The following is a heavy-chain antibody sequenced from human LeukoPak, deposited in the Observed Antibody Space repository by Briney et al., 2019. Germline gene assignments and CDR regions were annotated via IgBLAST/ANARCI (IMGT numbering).Heavy chain of an antibody. CDR1: GDSISNHNYF. V-gene: IGHV4-39*02. D-gene: IGHD6-19*01. CDR3: ATSVYSSGWHPFFDY. J-gene: IGHJ4*02. Sequence: SETLSLTCTVSGDSISNHNYFWGWIRQPPGKGLEWIGSIHYIGSTYFNLSLKTRVTVSVDTSKNHFSLKLSSVTAADTAVYYCATSVYSSGWHPFFDYWGQGAPVTVSS. CDR2: IHYIGST.